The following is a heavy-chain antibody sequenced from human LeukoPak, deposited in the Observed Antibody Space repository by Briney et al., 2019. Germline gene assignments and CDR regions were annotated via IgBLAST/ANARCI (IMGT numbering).Heavy chain of an antibody. CDR3: ARGDYYDSSGYYGSGLYYFDY. J-gene: IGHJ4*02. CDR2: IYYSGST. V-gene: IGHV4-30-4*01. D-gene: IGHD3-22*01. Sequence: SETLSLTCTVSGGSISSGDYSWSWIRQPPGKGLEWIGYIYYSGSTYYNPSLKSRVTISVDTSKNQFSLKLSSVTAADTAVYYCARGDYYDSSGYYGSGLYYFDYWGQGTLVTVSS. CDR1: GGSISSGDYS.